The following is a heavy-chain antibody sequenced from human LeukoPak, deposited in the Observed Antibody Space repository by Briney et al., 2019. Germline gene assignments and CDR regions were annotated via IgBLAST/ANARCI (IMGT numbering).Heavy chain of an antibody. Sequence: GGSLRLSCAASGFSVNNNYIDWDRQAPGKGLEWVSSMDNFGLKYYRDSVTGRFTISRDSASDMVYLQMSSLRVDDTAVYYCAGGTYYGTGGRPGFLNYWGLGTLVTVSS. CDR1: GFSVNNNY. CDR2: MDNFGLK. CDR3: AGGTYYGTGGRPGFLNY. D-gene: IGHD3-10*01. V-gene: IGHV3-53*01. J-gene: IGHJ4*02.